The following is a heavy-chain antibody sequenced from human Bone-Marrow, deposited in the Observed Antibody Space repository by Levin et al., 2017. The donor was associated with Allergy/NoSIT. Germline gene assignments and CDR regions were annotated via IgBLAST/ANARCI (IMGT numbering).Heavy chain of an antibody. D-gene: IGHD5-12*01. CDR3: ATPWIGDH. CDR1: GFTFSKYW. CDR2: INQDGSEM. V-gene: IGHV3-7*02. J-gene: IGHJ4*02. Sequence: LSLTCEGSGFTFSKYWMTWVRQAPGKGLEWVANINQDGSEMHYVDSVRGRFTISRDNAKNSFYLQMNSVRVEDTAVYYCATPWIGDHWGQGTLVTVSS.